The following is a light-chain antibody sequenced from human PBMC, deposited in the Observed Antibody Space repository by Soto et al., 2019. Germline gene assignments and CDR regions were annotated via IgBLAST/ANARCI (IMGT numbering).Light chain of an antibody. CDR1: QSVSTSD. V-gene: IGKV3-20*01. Sequence: EIVLTQSPGTLSLSPGERATLSCRASQSVSTSDFAWYQQKPGQAPRLLMYGASHRASGIPDRFSGSGSGTDFTLTTSRLEPEDFAVYYCQQYDRSLTFGGGTKVDIK. J-gene: IGKJ4*01. CDR2: GAS. CDR3: QQYDRSLT.